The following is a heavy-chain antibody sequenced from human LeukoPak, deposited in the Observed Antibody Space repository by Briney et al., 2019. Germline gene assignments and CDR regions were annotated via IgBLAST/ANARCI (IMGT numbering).Heavy chain of an antibody. J-gene: IGHJ5*02. CDR3: ARARTLGLRLGELST. Sequence: QSGGSLRLSCAASGFTVSSNYMSWVRQAPGKGLEWVAVISYDGSNKYYADSVKGRFTISRDNSKNTLYLQMNSLRAEDTAVYYCARARTLGLRLGELSTWGQGTLVTVSS. D-gene: IGHD3-16*02. CDR2: ISYDGSNK. V-gene: IGHV3-30-3*01. CDR1: GFTVSSNY.